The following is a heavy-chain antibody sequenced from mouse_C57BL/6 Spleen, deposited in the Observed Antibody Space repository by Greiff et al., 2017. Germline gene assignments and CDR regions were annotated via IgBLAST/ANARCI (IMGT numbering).Heavy chain of an antibody. J-gene: IGHJ2*01. CDR3: ARVGYYDYDAYFDY. CDR2: ISYDGSN. Sequence: EVHLVESGPGLVKPSQSLSLTCSVTGYSITSGYYWNWIRQFPGNKLEWMGYISYDGSNNYNPSLKNRISITRDTSKNQFFLKLNSVTTEDTATYYCARVGYYDYDAYFDYWGQGTTLTVSS. V-gene: IGHV3-6*01. D-gene: IGHD2-4*01. CDR1: GYSITSGYY.